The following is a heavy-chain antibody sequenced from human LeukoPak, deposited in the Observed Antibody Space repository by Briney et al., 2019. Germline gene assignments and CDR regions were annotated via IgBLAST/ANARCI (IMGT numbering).Heavy chain of an antibody. D-gene: IGHD6-13*01. CDR3: ARAKAAAGTDYFDY. CDR1: GFTFSSYS. CDR2: ISSSSSTI. Sequence: GSLRLSCAASGFTFSSYSMNWVRQAPGKGLEWVSYISSSSSTIYYADSVKGRFTISRDNAKNSLYLQMNSLRAEDTAVYYCARAKAAAGTDYFDYWGQGTLVTVSS. J-gene: IGHJ4*02. V-gene: IGHV3-48*01.